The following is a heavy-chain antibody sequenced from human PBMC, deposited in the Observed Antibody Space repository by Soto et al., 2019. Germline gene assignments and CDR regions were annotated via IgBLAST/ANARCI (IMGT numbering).Heavy chain of an antibody. Sequence: ASVKVSCKASGYTFTSYYMHWVRQATGQGRERMGWMKPKSGNTGYAQKFQGRGTMNKNTLYLQMNSLRPEDTAVYYCARRLRTHSYDSSGLGYSFDYRGQGTLPTVSS. D-gene: IGHD3-22*01. V-gene: IGHV1-8*02. CDR1: GYTFTSYY. CDR2: MKPKSGNT. CDR3: ARRLRTHSYDSSGLGYSFDY. J-gene: IGHJ4*02.